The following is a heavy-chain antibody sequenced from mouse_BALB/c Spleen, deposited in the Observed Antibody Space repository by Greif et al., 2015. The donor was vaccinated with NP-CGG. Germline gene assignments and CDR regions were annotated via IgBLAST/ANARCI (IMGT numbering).Heavy chain of an antibody. V-gene: IGHV14-1*02. CDR1: GFNIKDYY. J-gene: IGHJ3*01. CDR2: IDPENGNT. Sequence: VQLKESGAELVRPGALVKLSCKASGFNIKDYYMHWVKQRPEQGLEWIGWIDPENGNTIYDPKFQGKASITADTSSNTAYLQLSSLTSEDTAVYYCARGYSWFAYWGQGTLVTVSA. CDR3: ARGYSWFAY. D-gene: IGHD2-3*01.